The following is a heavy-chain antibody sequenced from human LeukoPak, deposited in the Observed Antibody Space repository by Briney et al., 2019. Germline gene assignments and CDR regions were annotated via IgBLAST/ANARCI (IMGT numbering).Heavy chain of an antibody. Sequence: KPRGSLRLSCAASGFTFSTYSMNWVRQAPGKGLEWVSYISHSSTYIYNADSLKGRFTISRDNSKNTLYLQMTSLRAEDTAVYYCARARSLVGELPYDAYDIWGQGTMVTVSS. J-gene: IGHJ3*02. CDR3: ARARSLVGELPYDAYDI. CDR1: GFTFSTYS. CDR2: ISHSSTYI. D-gene: IGHD3-10*01. V-gene: IGHV3-21*01.